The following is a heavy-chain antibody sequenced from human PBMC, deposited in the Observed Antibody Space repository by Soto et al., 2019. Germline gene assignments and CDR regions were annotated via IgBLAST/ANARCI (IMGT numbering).Heavy chain of an antibody. Sequence: QVQLVQSGAEVKKPGSSVKVSCKASGGTFSSYAISWVRQAPGQGLEWMGGIIPIFGTANYAQKFQGRVTITADKSTITAYMELSSLRSEDTSVYYCAVLAQVWGSSTSFSLGQGTMVTVSS. CDR3: AVLAQVWGSSTSFS. J-gene: IGHJ5*02. CDR2: IIPIFGTA. CDR1: GGTFSSYA. D-gene: IGHD2-2*01. V-gene: IGHV1-69*06.